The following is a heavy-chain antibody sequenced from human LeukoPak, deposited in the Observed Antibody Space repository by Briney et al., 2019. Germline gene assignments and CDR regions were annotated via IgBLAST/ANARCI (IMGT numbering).Heavy chain of an antibody. CDR1: GFTFSSYG. J-gene: IGHJ6*02. V-gene: IGHV3-33*01. D-gene: IGHD6-19*01. CDR3: ARDGRAVAGFLDV. CDR2: IWYDGSNK. Sequence: PGGSLRLSCAASGFTFSSYGMHWVRQAPGKGLEWVAVIWYDGSNKCYADSVKGRFTISRDNSKNTLYLQMNSLRAEDTAVYYCARDGRAVAGFLDVWGQGTTVTVSS.